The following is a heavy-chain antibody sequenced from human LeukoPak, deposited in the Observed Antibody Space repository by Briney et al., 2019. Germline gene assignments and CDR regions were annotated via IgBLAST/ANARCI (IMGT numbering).Heavy chain of an antibody. CDR3: ARGAVVGAPFQH. J-gene: IGHJ1*01. D-gene: IGHD1-26*01. Sequence: GASVKVSFKSSVCTFSGYGFSWVRPAPGQGPDWMGWISVYSGHTRNAQKFQGRVTLTADTSTSTAYMELKSLRSDDTAVYFCARGAVVGAPFQHWGQGTLVIVSS. CDR2: ISVYSGHT. CDR1: VCTFSGYG. V-gene: IGHV1-18*01.